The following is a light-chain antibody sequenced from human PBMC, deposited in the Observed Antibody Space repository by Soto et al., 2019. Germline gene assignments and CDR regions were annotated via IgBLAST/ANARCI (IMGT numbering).Light chain of an antibody. J-gene: IGKJ4*01. CDR1: QGIGTL. Sequence: DIQLTQSPSAMSASVGDRVTITCRASQGIGTLLTWFQQKPGRVPKRLIYGTSSLQNGVPTRFSGTGSGTEFTLTISSLQPEDVATYYCLQHAGYPFTFGGGTKVEIK. CDR2: GTS. CDR3: LQHAGYPFT. V-gene: IGKV1-17*03.